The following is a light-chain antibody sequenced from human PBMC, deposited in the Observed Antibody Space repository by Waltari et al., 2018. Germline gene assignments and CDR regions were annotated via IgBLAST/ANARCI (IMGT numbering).Light chain of an antibody. CDR3: SSYTSSNSYV. Sequence: QSALTQPASVSGSPGQSITISCTGTSSDVGGYNYVPWYQQHPGKGPKLMTYDVSNRPSGVPNRFSGSKSGNTASLTISGLQAEDEADYYCSSYTSSNSYVFGTGTKVTVL. J-gene: IGLJ1*01. CDR2: DVS. CDR1: SSDVGGYNY. V-gene: IGLV2-14*03.